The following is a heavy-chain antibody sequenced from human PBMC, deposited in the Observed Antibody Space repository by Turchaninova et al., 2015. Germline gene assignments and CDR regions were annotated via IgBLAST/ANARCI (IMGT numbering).Heavy chain of an antibody. Sequence: QVQLQESGPGLVKPSETLSLTCAVSRYSISSGYSWGWVRQPPGKGLEWIGSFYHTGSTYYNPSLKSRVTMSVDTSKNQFSLNLSSVTAADTAVYYCARSAFNYENSNILYWGQGILVTVSS. CDR1: RYSISSGYS. V-gene: IGHV4-38-2*01. D-gene: IGHD3-22*01. CDR2: FYHTGST. J-gene: IGHJ4*02. CDR3: ARSAFNYENSNILY.